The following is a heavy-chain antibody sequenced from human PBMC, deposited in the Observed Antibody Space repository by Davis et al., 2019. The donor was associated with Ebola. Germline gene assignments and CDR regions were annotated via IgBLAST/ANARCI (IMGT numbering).Heavy chain of an antibody. CDR1: GGTFSNYA. Sequence: ASVKVSCKTSGGTFSNYAISWVRQAPGQGLEWMGWISAYNGNTNYAQKLQGRVTMTPDTSTSTAYMELRSLRSDDTAVYYCARGSHYEDFDYWGQGTLVTVSS. J-gene: IGHJ4*02. CDR3: ARGSHYEDFDY. V-gene: IGHV1-18*01. CDR2: ISAYNGNT. D-gene: IGHD3-3*01.